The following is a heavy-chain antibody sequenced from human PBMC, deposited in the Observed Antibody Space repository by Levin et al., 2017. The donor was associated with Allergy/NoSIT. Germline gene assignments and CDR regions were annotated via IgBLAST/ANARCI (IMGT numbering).Heavy chain of an antibody. CDR2: INHSGST. CDR1: GGSFSGYY. V-gene: IGHV4-34*01. Sequence: PSETLSLTCAVYGGSFSGYYWSWIRQPPGKGLEWIGEINHSGSTNYNPSLKSRVTISVDTSKNQFSLKLSSVTAADTAVYYCARCVIVVVPAAIRSNNWFDPWGQGTLVTVSS. J-gene: IGHJ5*02. D-gene: IGHD2-2*01. CDR3: ARCVIVVVPAAIRSNNWFDP.